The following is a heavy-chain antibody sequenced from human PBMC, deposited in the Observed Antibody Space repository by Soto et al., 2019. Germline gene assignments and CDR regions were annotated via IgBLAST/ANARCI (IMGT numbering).Heavy chain of an antibody. Sequence: VESLKISCKASGYDFTGYWIGWVRQIPWKGVEWMGIIYPFDSNTRYSPSLQGQVTISADKSISTVYLQWSSLQASDTAMYYCPRQAQKLAPPIDYRGQRPLVTFSS. J-gene: IGHJ4*02. CDR2: IYPFDSNT. CDR3: PRQAQKLAPPIDY. CDR1: GYDFTGYW. V-gene: IGHV5-51*01.